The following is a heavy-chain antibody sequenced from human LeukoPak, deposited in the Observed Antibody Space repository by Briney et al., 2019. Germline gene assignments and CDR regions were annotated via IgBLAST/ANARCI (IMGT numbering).Heavy chain of an antibody. J-gene: IGHJ6*02. V-gene: IGHV3-23*01. CDR3: AKDWRCSSTTCYNYYYYGMDV. Sequence: GGSLRLSCTASKFTFMNYAMHWVRQAPGKGLEWLSTIGSAGGSIFYADSVKGRFTISRDNSKNTLYLQMNSLRADDTAVYYCAKDWRCSSTTCYNYYYYGMDVWGQGTTVTVSS. D-gene: IGHD2-2*02. CDR2: IGSAGGSI. CDR1: KFTFMNYA.